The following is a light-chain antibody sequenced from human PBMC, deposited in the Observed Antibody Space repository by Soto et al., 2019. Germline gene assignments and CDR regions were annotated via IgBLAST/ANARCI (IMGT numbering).Light chain of an antibody. V-gene: IGKV3D-15*01. CDR2: GAS. CDR1: QSVGSK. J-gene: IGKJ1*01. CDR3: QQYDNWPRT. Sequence: EIVMTQSPATLSVSPGERATLSCRASQSVGSKLAWYQQKPGQAPRLLIYGASTRATDIPVRFSGSGSGTEFSFTISSLQSEDFAIYYCQQYDNWPRTFGHGTKVEI.